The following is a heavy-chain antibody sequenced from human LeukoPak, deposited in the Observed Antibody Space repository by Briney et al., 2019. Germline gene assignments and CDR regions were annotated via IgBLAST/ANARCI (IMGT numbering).Heavy chain of an antibody. CDR2: ISAYNGNT. CDR3: ARESDGGHFDY. D-gene: IGHD4-23*01. J-gene: IGHJ4*02. CDR1: GYTFTSYG. V-gene: IGHV1-18*01. Sequence: ASVKVSCXASGYTFTSYGISWVRQATGQGLEWMGWISAYNGNTNYAQKLQGRVTMTTDTSTSTAYMELRSLRSDDTAVYYCARESDGGHFDYWGQGTLVTVSS.